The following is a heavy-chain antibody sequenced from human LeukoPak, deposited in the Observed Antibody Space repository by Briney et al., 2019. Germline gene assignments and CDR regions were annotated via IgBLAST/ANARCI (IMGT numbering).Heavy chain of an antibody. CDR1: GGSFSGYY. V-gene: IGHV4-34*01. CDR3: ARGAGYSSGWYGY. Sequence: SETLSLTCAVYGGSFSGYYWGWIRQPPGKGLEWIGEINHSGSTNYNPSLKSRVTISVDTSKNQFSLKLSSVTAADTAVYYCARGAGYSSGWYGYWGQGTLVTVSS. D-gene: IGHD6-19*01. CDR2: INHSGST. J-gene: IGHJ4*02.